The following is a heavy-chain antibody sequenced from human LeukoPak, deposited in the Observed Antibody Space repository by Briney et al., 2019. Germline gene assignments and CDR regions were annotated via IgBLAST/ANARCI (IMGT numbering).Heavy chain of an antibody. CDR1: GGSVCSGSYY. CDR2: IYYSGST. CDR3: ARHSGYSYGHFDY. V-gene: IGHV4-61*01. Sequence: SETLSLTCTVSGGSVCSGSYYWSWIRQPPGKGLEWIGYIYYSGSTNYNPSLKSRVTISVDTSKNQFSLKLSSVTAADTAVYYCARHSGYSYGHFDYWGQGTLVTVSS. J-gene: IGHJ4*02. D-gene: IGHD5-18*01.